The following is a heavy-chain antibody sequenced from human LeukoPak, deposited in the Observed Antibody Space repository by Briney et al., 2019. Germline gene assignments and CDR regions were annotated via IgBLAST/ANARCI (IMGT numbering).Heavy chain of an antibody. V-gene: IGHV4-31*03. CDR3: ARAPYGSGSYYKSRHQPFDY. Sequence: SETLSLTCTVSGGSISSGGYYWSWIRQHPGKGLEWMGYIYYNGSTYYNPSLKSRVTISVDTSRNQFSLKLSSVTAADTAVYYCARAPYGSGSYYKSRHQPFDYWGQGTLVTVSS. J-gene: IGHJ4*02. CDR2: IYYNGST. CDR1: GGSISSGGYY. D-gene: IGHD3-10*01.